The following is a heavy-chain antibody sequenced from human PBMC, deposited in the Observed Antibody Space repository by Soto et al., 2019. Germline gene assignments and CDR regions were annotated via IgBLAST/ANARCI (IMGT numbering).Heavy chain of an antibody. V-gene: IGHV3-15*07. CDR1: GFTFSNTW. CDR2: IKSKTDGGTT. D-gene: IGHD2-21*02. Sequence: GGSLRLTCAASGFTFSNTWMNWVRQAPGKGLAWVGRIKSKTDGGTTDYAAPVKGRFTISRDDSKNTLYLQMNRLKTEDTAVYYCTTAVTDIGSHYYYGMDVWGQGTTVTVSS. CDR3: TTAVTDIGSHYYYGMDV. J-gene: IGHJ6*02.